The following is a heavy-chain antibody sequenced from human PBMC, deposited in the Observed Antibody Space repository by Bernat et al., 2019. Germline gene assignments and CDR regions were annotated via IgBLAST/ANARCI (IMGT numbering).Heavy chain of an antibody. CDR1: GFTFSSNW. D-gene: IGHD4-17*01. CDR2: ISSDGSST. V-gene: IGHV3-74*01. Sequence: EVQLVESGGGSVQPGGSLRLSCAASGFTFSSNWMQWVRQAAGKGLVWVSRISSDGSSTTYADSVRGRFTISRDNAKNTLYLQMNSLRAEDTAVYYCATVTTGYWGQGTLVTVSS. J-gene: IGHJ4*02. CDR3: ATVTTGY.